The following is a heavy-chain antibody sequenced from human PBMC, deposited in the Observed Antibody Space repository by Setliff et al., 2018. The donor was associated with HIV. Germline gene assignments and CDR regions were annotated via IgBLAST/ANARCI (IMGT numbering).Heavy chain of an antibody. CDR3: TRGRHYYDSSANYYPGY. V-gene: IGHV3-74*01. J-gene: IGHJ4*02. CDR1: GFTFSSYW. CDR2: INTDGSST. D-gene: IGHD3-22*01. Sequence: PGGSLRLSCAASGFTFSSYWMDWVRQAPGKGLVWVSRINTDGSSTRYVDSVKGRFTISRDNAKNTLYLQMNSLRAEDTAVYYCTRGRHYYDSSANYYPGYWGQGTLVTVSS.